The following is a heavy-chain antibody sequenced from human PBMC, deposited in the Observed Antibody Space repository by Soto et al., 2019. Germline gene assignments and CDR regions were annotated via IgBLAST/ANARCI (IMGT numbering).Heavy chain of an antibody. CDR3: AKITAA. CDR2: ITSSGGGT. J-gene: IGHJ4*02. D-gene: IGHD6-13*01. CDR1: GFTFSAYV. Sequence: GGSLRLSCAASGFTFSAYVMSWVHQAPGKGLEWVSSITSSGGGTYYAVSVKCRFTVSRDNSKNTVYLQMNSLRDEDTAVYYCAKITAAWGQGTLVTVSS. V-gene: IGHV3-23*01.